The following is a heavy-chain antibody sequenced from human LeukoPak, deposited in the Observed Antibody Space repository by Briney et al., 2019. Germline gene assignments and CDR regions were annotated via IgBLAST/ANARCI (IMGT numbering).Heavy chain of an antibody. CDR1: GGTFSSYA. Sequence: SVKVSCKASGGTFSSYAISWVRQAPGQGLEWMGGIIPIFGTANYAQKFQGRATITADKSTSTAYMELSSLRSEDTAVYYCAARDRAVGGWFDPWGQGTLVTVSS. CDR2: IIPIFGTA. D-gene: IGHD4-23*01. J-gene: IGHJ5*02. V-gene: IGHV1-69*06. CDR3: AARDRAVGGWFDP.